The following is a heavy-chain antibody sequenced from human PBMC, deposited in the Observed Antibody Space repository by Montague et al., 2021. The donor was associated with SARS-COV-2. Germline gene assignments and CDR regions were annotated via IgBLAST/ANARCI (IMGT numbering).Heavy chain of an antibody. Sequence: CAISGDSVSSNSAAWKWIRQSPSRGLEWLGRTYYRSKWHNDYAESVKSRITINPDTSKNQLSLQLNSVTPEDTAVYYCARGSQVGSWPPTDSGMDVWGQGTKVTVSS. CDR3: ARGSQVGSWPPTDSGMDV. J-gene: IGHJ6*02. CDR2: TYYRSKWHN. CDR1: GDSVSSNSAA. V-gene: IGHV6-1*01. D-gene: IGHD6-13*01.